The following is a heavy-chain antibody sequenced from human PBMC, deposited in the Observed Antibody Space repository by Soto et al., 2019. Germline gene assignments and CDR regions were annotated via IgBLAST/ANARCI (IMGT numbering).Heavy chain of an antibody. CDR1: GFTFSDHD. V-gene: IGHV3-30*03. Sequence: QVQLVESGGGVAPSGRSLRLSCAASGFTFSDHDIHWVRQAPGKGLEWLAVISYDGGVKYYADYVKGRFTLSRDNIKNTRILRMNRLRPEDTAIYYCARDRSRGTTPWGYFYYHGMDVWGQGTAVTGSS. D-gene: IGHD1-1*01. J-gene: IGHJ6*02. CDR3: ARDRSRGTTPWGYFYYHGMDV. CDR2: ISYDGGVK.